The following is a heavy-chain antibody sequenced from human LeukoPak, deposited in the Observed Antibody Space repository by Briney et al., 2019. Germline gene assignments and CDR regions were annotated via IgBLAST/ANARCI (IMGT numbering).Heavy chain of an antibody. V-gene: IGHV3-23*01. D-gene: IGHD6-13*01. CDR1: GFTFSSYA. CDR3: AKYSSSSWRSAFDK. Sequence: PGGSLRLSCAASGFTFSSYALSWVRQAPGKGLERVSPISGSGDSTYYADSVKGRFTISRDNSKNTLYLQMNSLRAEDTALYFCAKYSSSSWRSAFDKWGQGTMVTVSS. J-gene: IGHJ3*02. CDR2: ISGSGDST.